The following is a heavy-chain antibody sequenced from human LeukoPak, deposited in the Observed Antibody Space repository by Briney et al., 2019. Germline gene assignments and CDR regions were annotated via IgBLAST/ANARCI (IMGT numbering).Heavy chain of an antibody. D-gene: IGHD5-18*01. CDR1: GFTFSSYS. CDR3: ARGDTATSPDDY. V-gene: IGHV3-21*01. CDR2: ISSSSSYI. Sequence: PGGSLRLSCAASGFTFSSYSMNWVRQAPGKGLEWVSSISSSSSYIYYADSVKGRFTISRDNAKNSLYLQMNSLRAEDTAVYYCARGDTATSPDDYWGQGTLVTVSS. J-gene: IGHJ4*02.